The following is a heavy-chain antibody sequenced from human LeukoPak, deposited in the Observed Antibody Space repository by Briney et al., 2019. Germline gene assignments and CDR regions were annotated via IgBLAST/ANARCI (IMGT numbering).Heavy chain of an antibody. D-gene: IGHD5-12*01. CDR2: ISYDGSNK. V-gene: IGHV3-30-3*01. J-gene: IGHJ4*02. CDR1: GFTFSSYA. Sequence: PGGSLRLSCAASGFTFSSYAMHWVRQAPGKGLEWVAVISYDGSNKYYADSVKGRFTISRDNSKNTLYLQMNSLRAEDTAVYYCARTGGYSGYDWVYWGQGTLVTVSS. CDR3: ARTGGYSGYDWVY.